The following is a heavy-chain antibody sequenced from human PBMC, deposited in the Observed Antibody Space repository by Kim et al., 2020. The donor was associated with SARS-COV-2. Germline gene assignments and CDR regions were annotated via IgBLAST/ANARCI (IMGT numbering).Heavy chain of an antibody. CDR3: AREGYYDSSGYYHHDAFDI. Sequence: SETLSLTCTASGGSISSYYWSWIRQPPGKGLEWIGYIYYSGSTNYNPSLKSRVTISVDTSKKQLSLKLSSVTAADTAVYYCAREGYYDSSGYYHHDAFDIWGQGTMVTVSS. CDR2: IYYSGST. V-gene: IGHV4-59*01. J-gene: IGHJ3*02. CDR1: GGSISSYY. D-gene: IGHD3-22*01.